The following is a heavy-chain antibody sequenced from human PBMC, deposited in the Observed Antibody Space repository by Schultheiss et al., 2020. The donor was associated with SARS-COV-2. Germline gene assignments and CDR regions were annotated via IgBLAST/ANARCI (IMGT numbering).Heavy chain of an antibody. CDR2: FAPEDGET. CDR3: ATVSPTFTRFDY. V-gene: IGHV1-24*01. Sequence: ASVKVSCKVSGNTLSDLSVHWVRQAPGKGLEWMGGFAPEDGETIYAQKFQGRVTMTEDTSTDTAYMELSRLSSEDSAVYYCATVSPTFTRFDYWGQGTLVTVSS. CDR1: GNTLSDLS. J-gene: IGHJ4*02.